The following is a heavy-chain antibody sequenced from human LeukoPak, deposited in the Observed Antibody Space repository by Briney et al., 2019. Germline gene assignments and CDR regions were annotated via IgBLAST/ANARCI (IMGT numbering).Heavy chain of an antibody. J-gene: IGHJ3*01. Sequence: SETLSLTCTVSADSITHYYWSWIRQPPGKGLEWIAYSHNNGETKYNPSLKSRITISVDTSKNQFSLRLRSVTAADTAVYFCARQPGGTAAFDVWGQGTTVTVSA. CDR3: ARQPGGTAAFDV. D-gene: IGHD1-14*01. V-gene: IGHV4-59*08. CDR2: SHNNGET. CDR1: ADSITHYY.